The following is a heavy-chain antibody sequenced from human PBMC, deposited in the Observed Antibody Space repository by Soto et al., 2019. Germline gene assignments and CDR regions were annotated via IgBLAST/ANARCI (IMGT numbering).Heavy chain of an antibody. V-gene: IGHV4-34*01. J-gene: IGHJ6*02. CDR3: ASPLIAAAGTAHGMDV. D-gene: IGHD6-13*01. Sequence: SETLSLTCAVYGGSFSGYYWSWIRQPPGKGLEWIGEINHSGSTNYNPSLKSRVTISVDTSKNQFSLKLSSVTAADTAVYYCASPLIAAAGTAHGMDVWGQGTTVPVSS. CDR1: GGSFSGYY. CDR2: INHSGST.